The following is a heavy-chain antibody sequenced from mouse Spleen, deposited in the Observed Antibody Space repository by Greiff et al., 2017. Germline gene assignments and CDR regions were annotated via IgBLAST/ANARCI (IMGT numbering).Heavy chain of an antibody. CDR1: GYAFSSSW. V-gene: IGHV1-82*01. D-gene: IGHD2-14*01. CDR2: IYPGDGDT. Sequence: QVQLQQSGPELVKPGASVKISCKASGYAFSSSWMNWVKQRPGKGLEWIGRIYPGDGDTNYNGKFKGKATLTADKSSSTAYMQLSSLTSEDSAVYFCATKDYRYDGAWFAYWGQGTLVTVSA. CDR3: ATKDYRYDGAWFAY. J-gene: IGHJ3*01.